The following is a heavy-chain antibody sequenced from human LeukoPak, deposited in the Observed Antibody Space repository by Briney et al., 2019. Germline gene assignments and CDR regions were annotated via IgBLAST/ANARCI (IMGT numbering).Heavy chain of an antibody. D-gene: IGHD3-22*01. J-gene: IGHJ4*02. Sequence: GGSLRLSCSASGFTFSSYTMNGVRQAPGKGLGWVSSISSGSSYIYSADSVTGRFTISRDNAKNPLFLQMNSLRAEDTAVYYCATDRVLWSDSSGYYSPGYWGQGTLVTVSS. CDR2: ISSGSSYI. CDR3: ATDRVLWSDSSGYYSPGY. CDR1: GFTFSSYT. V-gene: IGHV3-21*01.